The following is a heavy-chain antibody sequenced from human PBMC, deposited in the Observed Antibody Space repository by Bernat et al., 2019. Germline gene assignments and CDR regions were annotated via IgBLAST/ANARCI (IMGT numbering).Heavy chain of an antibody. CDR3: TREKLGYNYYYMDV. CDR2: IRSKAYGGTT. CDR1: GFTFGDYA. D-gene: IGHD1-26*01. Sequence: EVQLVESGGGLVQPGRSLRLSCTASGFTFGDYAMSWVRQAPGKGLEWVSCIRSKAYGGTTGYAASWNGRFSISRDESKSIAYLQMNSLETEDTAVYYCTREKLGYNYYYMDVWGKGTTVTVSS. V-gene: IGHV3-49*04. J-gene: IGHJ6*03.